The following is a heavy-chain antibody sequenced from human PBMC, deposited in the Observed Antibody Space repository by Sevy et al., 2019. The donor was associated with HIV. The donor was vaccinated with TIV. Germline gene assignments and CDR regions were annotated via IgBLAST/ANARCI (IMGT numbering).Heavy chain of an antibody. CDR2: MSPNTGAT. D-gene: IGHD3-3*01. CDR1: GYTFTSYD. V-gene: IGHV1-8*01. CDR3: ARGGNGDFWSYEYYYYGMDV. Sequence: ASVKVSCEAFGYTFTSYDINWVRQAPGQGLEWMGWMSPNTGATGFAQKFQGRVTLTRNKSITTAYMELSSLTYEDTAVYYCARGGNGDFWSYEYYYYGMDVWGQGTMVTVSS. J-gene: IGHJ6*02.